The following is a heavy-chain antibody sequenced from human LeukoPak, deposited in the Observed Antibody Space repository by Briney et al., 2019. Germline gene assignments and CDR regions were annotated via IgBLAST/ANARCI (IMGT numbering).Heavy chain of an antibody. Sequence: AGGSLRLSCAASGFTFSSYWMHWVRQAPGKGLVWVSRIKSDGSSTSYADSVKGRFTISRDNAKNTLYLQMNSPRAEDTAVYYCARSDWFDPWGQGTLVTVSS. CDR1: GFTFSSYW. CDR3: ARSDWFDP. J-gene: IGHJ5*02. V-gene: IGHV3-74*01. CDR2: IKSDGSST.